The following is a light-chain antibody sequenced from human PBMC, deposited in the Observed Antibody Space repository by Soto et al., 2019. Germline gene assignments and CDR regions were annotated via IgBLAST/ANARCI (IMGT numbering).Light chain of an antibody. CDR2: YVS. CDR1: SSDVGAYDY. CDR3: SSYAGSNNFYV. J-gene: IGLJ1*01. Sequence: QSVLTQPRSVSGSPGQSVTISCTGASSDVGAYDYVSWHQQHPGKAPKLIIFYVSKRPSGVPDRFSGSRSGNTASLTISGLQAEDEADYYCSSYAGSNNFYVFGTGTQLTVL. V-gene: IGLV2-11*01.